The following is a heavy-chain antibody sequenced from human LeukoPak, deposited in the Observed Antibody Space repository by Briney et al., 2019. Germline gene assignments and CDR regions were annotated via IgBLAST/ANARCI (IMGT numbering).Heavy chain of an antibody. V-gene: IGHV3-66*01. CDR1: GFTVSSTC. CDR3: ARSYNLNFDY. D-gene: IGHD3-10*01. Sequence: GGSLRLSCAASGFTVSSTCMSWVRQAPGKGLEWVSFIYSGDTTYYADSVRGRFTISRDNAKNTLYLQMNSLRVEDTAVYYCARSYNLNFDYWGQGILVTVSS. CDR2: IYSGDTT. J-gene: IGHJ4*02.